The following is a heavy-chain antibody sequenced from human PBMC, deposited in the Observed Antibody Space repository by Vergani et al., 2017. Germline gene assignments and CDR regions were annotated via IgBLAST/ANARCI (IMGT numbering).Heavy chain of an antibody. J-gene: IGHJ4*02. Sequence: QVQLQESGPGLVKPSQTLSLTCSVFGDSINSGRFYWSWVRQSPGKGLEWMAFVSHDGNPYYNPSLESRLSISIDTSKNQFSLEVKSVTAADTALYYCTRLTILLWADDSWGRGTLVTVSS. D-gene: IGHD3-3*01. CDR1: GDSINSGRFY. CDR3: TRLTILLWADDS. CDR2: VSHDGNP. V-gene: IGHV4-30-4*08.